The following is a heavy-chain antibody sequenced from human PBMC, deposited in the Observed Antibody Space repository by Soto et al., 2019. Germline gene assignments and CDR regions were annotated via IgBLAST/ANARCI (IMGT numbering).Heavy chain of an antibody. CDR3: ASLTYYYDSSGYYSAPNDY. V-gene: IGHV4-31*03. J-gene: IGHJ4*02. CDR2: IYYSGST. CDR1: GGSISSGGYY. Sequence: QVQLQESGPGLVKPSQTLSLTCTVSGGSISSGGYYWSWIRQHPGKGLEWIGYIYYSGSTYYNPSXXGRVTISVDTXXNXFXXKLSSVTAADTAVYYCASLTYYYDSSGYYSAPNDYWGQGTLVTVSS. D-gene: IGHD3-22*01.